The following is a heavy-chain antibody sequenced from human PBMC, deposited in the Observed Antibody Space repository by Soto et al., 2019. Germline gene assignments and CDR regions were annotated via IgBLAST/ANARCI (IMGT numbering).Heavy chain of an antibody. D-gene: IGHD2-15*01. J-gene: IGHJ6*02. CDR3: ARVRMNYYYSGLAV. CDR1: GGSVSSYH. CDR2: INNNGNT. V-gene: IGHV4-59*02. Sequence: PSETLSLTCNVSGGSVSSYHWSWIRQPPGKGLEWIGYINNNGNTNYNPSLKSRVTISVDTSKNQISLRLTSVTAADTAVYYCARVRMNYYYSGLAVSGQGTTVTVSS.